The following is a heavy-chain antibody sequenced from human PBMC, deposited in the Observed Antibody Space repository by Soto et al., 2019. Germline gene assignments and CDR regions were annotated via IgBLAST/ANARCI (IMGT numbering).Heavy chain of an antibody. D-gene: IGHD1-1*01. CDR2: ISGSGGST. CDR3: ANGNGPRGY. V-gene: IGHV3-23*01. J-gene: IGHJ4*02. Sequence: GGSLXLSCAASGFXFSSYAMSWVRQAPGKGLEWVSAISGSGGSTYYADSVKGRFTISRDNSENTLYLQMNSLRAEDTAVYYCANGNGPRGYWGQGTLVTVS. CDR1: GFXFSSYA.